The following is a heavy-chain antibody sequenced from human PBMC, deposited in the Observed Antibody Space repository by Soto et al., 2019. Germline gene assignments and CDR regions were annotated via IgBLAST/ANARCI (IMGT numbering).Heavy chain of an antibody. J-gene: IGHJ4*02. CDR3: ARDHSWVFDH. Sequence: EVQLVESGGGLVQPGGSLRLSCAASGFTFGSYTMNWDRQAPGKGLEWISYISLSSGTKTYADSVKGRFTISRDTAKNSLYLQMNSLRDEDTAVYYCARDHSWVFDHWGQGILVTVSS. D-gene: IGHD2-21*01. CDR1: GFTFGSYT. V-gene: IGHV3-48*02. CDR2: ISLSSGTK.